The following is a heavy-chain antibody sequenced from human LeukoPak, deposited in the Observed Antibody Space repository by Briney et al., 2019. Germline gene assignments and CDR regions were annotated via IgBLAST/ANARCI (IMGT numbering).Heavy chain of an antibody. CDR2: IYYSGST. V-gene: IGHV4-31*03. D-gene: IGHD3-10*01. J-gene: IGHJ5*02. CDR1: GGSLSSGGYC. Sequence: PSETLSLTCTVSGGSLSSGGYCWRWIRQHPGKGLEWIGYIYYSGSTYYNPSLKSRVTISVDTSKNQFSLKLSSVTAADTAVYYCARDHRYYGSGSWFDPWGQGTLVTVSS. CDR3: ARDHRYYGSGSWFDP.